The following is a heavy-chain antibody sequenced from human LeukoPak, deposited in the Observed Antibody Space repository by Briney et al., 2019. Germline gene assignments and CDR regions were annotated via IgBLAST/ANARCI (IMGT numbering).Heavy chain of an antibody. CDR3: ARHSGRGNAFDI. Sequence: SETLSLTCTVSAGSITSNYWTWIRQPPGQGLEWIGYIYYTGSTNFKPSLKSRVTISVDTSKNQISLNLRSVTAADTAVYYCARHSGRGNAFDIWGQGTRVTVSS. J-gene: IGHJ3*02. CDR2: IYYTGST. CDR1: AGSITSNY. D-gene: IGHD6-25*01. V-gene: IGHV4-59*08.